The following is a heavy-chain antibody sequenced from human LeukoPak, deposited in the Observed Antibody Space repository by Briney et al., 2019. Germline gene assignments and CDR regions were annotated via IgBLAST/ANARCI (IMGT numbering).Heavy chain of an antibody. CDR2: INPNSGGT. V-gene: IGHV1-2*02. J-gene: IGHJ5*02. Sequence: ASVKVSCKASRYTFTDYYMHWVRQAPGQGLEWMGWINPNSGGTNYAQKFQGRVTMTRDTSISTAYMELSRLRSDNTAVYYCARGGWSLGYCSSSSCLDWFDPWGQGTLVTVSS. CDR3: ARGGWSLGYCSSSSCLDWFDP. D-gene: IGHD2-2*01. CDR1: RYTFTDYY.